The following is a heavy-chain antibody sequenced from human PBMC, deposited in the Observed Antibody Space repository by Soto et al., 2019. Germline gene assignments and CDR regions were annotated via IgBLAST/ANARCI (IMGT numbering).Heavy chain of an antibody. J-gene: IGHJ5*02. Sequence: GGSLRLSCAASGFTFSNNWMTWVRQAPGKGLEWVANINEDGSEKNYVESLKGRFTISRDNAKSSLYLQMNNLTAVDSALYYCVRVLGVTGGSRNWLDPWRQGTLVTVSS. CDR2: INEDGSEK. CDR3: VRVLGVTGGSRNWLDP. V-gene: IGHV3-7*03. CDR1: GFTFSNNW. D-gene: IGHD3-3*01.